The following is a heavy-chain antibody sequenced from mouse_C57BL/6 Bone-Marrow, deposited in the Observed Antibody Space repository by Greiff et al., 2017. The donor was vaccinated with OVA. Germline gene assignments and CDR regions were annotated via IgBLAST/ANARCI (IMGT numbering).Heavy chain of an antibody. Sequence: QVQLKESGAELVKPGASVKLSCKASGYTFTSYWMQWVKQRPGQGLEWIGEIDPSDSYTNYNQKFKGKATLTVDTSSSTAYMQLSSLTSEDAAVDYCARGVDWYFDVWGTGTTVTVSS. CDR3: ARGVDWYFDV. V-gene: IGHV1-50*01. CDR1: GYTFTSYW. J-gene: IGHJ1*03. D-gene: IGHD1-1*01. CDR2: IDPSDSYT.